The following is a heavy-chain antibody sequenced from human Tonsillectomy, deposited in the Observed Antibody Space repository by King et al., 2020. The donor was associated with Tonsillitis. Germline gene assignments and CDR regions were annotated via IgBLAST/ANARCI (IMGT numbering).Heavy chain of an antibody. CDR1: RFTFINYA. CDR2: ISYDGSNK. J-gene: IGHJ3*02. D-gene: IGHD3-3*01. CDR3: ARRRIITIISAAAFDI. V-gene: IGHV3-30-3*01. Sequence: VQLVESGGGVVQPGRSLRLSCAASRFTFINYAMNWVRQAPGKGLEWVAVISYDGSNKYYADSVKGRFTISRDNSKNTLYLQMNSLRADDTAVYYCARRRIITIISAAAFDIWGQGTMVTVSS.